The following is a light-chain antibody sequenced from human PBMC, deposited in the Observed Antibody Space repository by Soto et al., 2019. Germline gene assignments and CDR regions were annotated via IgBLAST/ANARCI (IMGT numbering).Light chain of an antibody. CDR3: AAWDDSQNGYV. CDR1: SSNIGSNT. V-gene: IGLV1-44*01. CDR2: SIY. Sequence: QSVLTQPPSASGTPGQRVTISCSGSSSNIGSNTVNWYQQLPGTAPKLLIYSIYQRPSGVPDRFSGSKSGTSASLAISGLQSEDEADYYCAAWDDSQNGYVFGTGTKLTVL. J-gene: IGLJ1*01.